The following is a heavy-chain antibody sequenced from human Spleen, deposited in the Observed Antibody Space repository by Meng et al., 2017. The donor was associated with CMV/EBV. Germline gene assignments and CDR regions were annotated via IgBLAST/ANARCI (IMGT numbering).Heavy chain of an antibody. D-gene: IGHD5-12*01. CDR2: IKQDESEK. V-gene: IGHV3-7*01. J-gene: IGHJ4*02. CDR1: GVTFSNFW. CDR3: AKDGYPYYFDY. Sequence: LSCAASGVTFSNFWMSWVRQAPGKGLEWVANIKQDESEKFYVDSVKGRFTISRDNARNSLYLQMNSLRAEDTAVYYCAKDGYPYYFDYWGQGTLVTVSS.